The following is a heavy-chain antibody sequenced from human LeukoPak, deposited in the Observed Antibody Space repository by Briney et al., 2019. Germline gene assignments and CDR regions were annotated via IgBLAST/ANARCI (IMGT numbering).Heavy chain of an antibody. CDR2: VSGSGGST. CDR1: GFTFSSYA. J-gene: IGHJ4*02. Sequence: GGSLRLSCAASGFTFSSYAMSWVRQAPGKGLEWVSAVSGSGGSTYYADSVKGRFTISRDNSKNTLYLQMNSLRAEDTAVYYCAKDTRGYSSSWYKDYFDYWGQGTLVTVSS. V-gene: IGHV3-23*01. D-gene: IGHD6-13*01. CDR3: AKDTRGYSSSWYKDYFDY.